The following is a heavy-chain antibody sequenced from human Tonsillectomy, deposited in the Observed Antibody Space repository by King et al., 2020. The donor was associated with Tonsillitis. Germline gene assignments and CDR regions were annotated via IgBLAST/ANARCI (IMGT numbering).Heavy chain of an antibody. CDR1: GFTFGDYA. Sequence: QLVQSGGGLVQPGRSLRLSCTASGFTFGDYAMSWFRQAPGKGLEWVGFIRSKAYGGTTEYAASVKGRFTISRDDSKSIAYLQMNSLKTEDTAVYYCTRVAAGIAAAGSPYHLHSFDYWGQGTLVTVSS. CDR2: IRSKAYGGTT. V-gene: IGHV3-49*03. J-gene: IGHJ4*02. CDR3: TRVAAGIAAAGSPYHLHSFDY. D-gene: IGHD6-13*01.